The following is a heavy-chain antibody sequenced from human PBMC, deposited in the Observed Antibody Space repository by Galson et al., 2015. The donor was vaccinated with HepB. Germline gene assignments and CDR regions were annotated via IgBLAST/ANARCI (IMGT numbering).Heavy chain of an antibody. CDR2: MNPNSGNT. J-gene: IGHJ6*03. D-gene: IGHD5-12*01. CDR1: GYTFTSYD. CDR3: ARQIVATTPKPYYYYYYMDV. V-gene: IGHV1-8*01. Sequence: SVKVSCKASGYTFTSYDINWVRQATGQGLEWMGWMNPNSGNTGYAQKFQGRVTMTRNTSISTAYMELSSLRSEDTAVYYCARQIVATTPKPYYYYYYMDVWGKGTTVTVSS.